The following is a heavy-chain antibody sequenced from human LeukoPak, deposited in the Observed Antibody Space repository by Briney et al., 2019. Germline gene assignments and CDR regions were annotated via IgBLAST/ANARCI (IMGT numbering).Heavy chain of an antibody. J-gene: IGHJ4*02. D-gene: IGHD3-3*01. Sequence: EASVKVSCKASGYTFTGYYMHWVRQAPGQGLEWMGWINPNSGGTNYAQKFQGRVTMTRDTSISTAYMELSRLRSDDTAVYYCARQFYYFWSGYYTRGFDYWGQGTLVTVSS. CDR3: ARQFYYFWSGYYTRGFDY. V-gene: IGHV1-2*02. CDR2: INPNSGGT. CDR1: GYTFTGYY.